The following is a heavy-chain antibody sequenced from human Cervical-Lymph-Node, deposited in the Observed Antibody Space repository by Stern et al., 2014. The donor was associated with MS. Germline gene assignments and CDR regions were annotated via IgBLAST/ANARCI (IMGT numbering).Heavy chain of an antibody. CDR2: IIPILGLP. D-gene: IGHD2-15*01. J-gene: IGHJ5*02. CDR1: GGTFSSSYA. V-gene: IGHV1-69*09. Sequence: VQLVQSGAEVKKPGSSVNVSCKASGGTFSSSYAITWMRQAPGPGLEWMGRIIPILGLPNYAQKFQGRVTITADTSTSTAYMELSSLRSEDTAVYYCARGVVSNRAAATQHNLFDPWGQGTLVTVSS. CDR3: ARGVVSNRAAATQHNLFDP.